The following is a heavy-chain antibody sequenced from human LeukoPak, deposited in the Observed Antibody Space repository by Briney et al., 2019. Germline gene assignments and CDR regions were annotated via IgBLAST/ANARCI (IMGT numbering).Heavy chain of an antibody. CDR2: VHLDGRT. CDR3: AREGGFYRPLDY. V-gene: IGHV4-4*02. CDR1: GFTFNIYSM. Sequence: PGGSLRLSCAASGFTFNIYSMNWVRQAPGKGLEWIGEVHLDGRTNYNPSLKSRLIMSVDLPENHISLKLTSVTAADTAVYYCAREGGFYRPLDYSGQGTLVTVPS. D-gene: IGHD3-3*01. J-gene: IGHJ4*02.